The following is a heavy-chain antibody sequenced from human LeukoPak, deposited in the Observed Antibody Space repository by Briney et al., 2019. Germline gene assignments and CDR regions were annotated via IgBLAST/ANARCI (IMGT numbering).Heavy chain of an antibody. D-gene: IGHD3-22*01. Sequence: GGSLRLSCAASGFTVSRNYMSWVRQAPGKGLEGVSVIYSGCITYYADSVKGRFTISRDNSKNTLYLQMNSLRAEDTAVYYCARHGFSSGYPYDAFDIWGQGKMVTVSS. J-gene: IGHJ3*02. CDR3: ARHGFSSGYPYDAFDI. CDR1: GFTVSRNY. CDR2: IYSGCIT. V-gene: IGHV3-53*01.